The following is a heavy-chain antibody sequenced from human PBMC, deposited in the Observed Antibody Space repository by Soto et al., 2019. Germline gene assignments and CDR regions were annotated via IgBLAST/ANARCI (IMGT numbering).Heavy chain of an antibody. V-gene: IGHV3-9*01. CDR2: ITSNSGSI. CDR3: AKDLGDGYNTGLDC. D-gene: IGHD5-12*01. CDR1: GFTFDNYA. Sequence: EVQLVESGGGLVQPGRSLRLSCAASGFTFDNYAIHWLRQAPGKGLEWVSTITSNSGSIGYADSVKGRFTISRDNAKNSLHLQMNSLRAEDTALYYCAKDLGDGYNTGLDCWGQGSLVTVSS. J-gene: IGHJ4*02.